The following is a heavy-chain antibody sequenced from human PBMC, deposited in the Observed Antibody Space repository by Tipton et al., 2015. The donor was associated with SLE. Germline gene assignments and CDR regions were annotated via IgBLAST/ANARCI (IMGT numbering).Heavy chain of an antibody. CDR1: GFTFSSYE. CDR2: ISNSGYTI. D-gene: IGHD6-13*01. J-gene: IGHJ4*02. V-gene: IGHV3-48*03. CDR3: ASDAGYNSKWHMYYFDY. Sequence: SLRLSCAASGFTFSSYEMSWVRQAPGKGLEWVSYISNSGYTIYYADSVKGRFTISRDNAKNSLYLQMNSLRADDTAVYYCASDAGYNSKWHMYYFDYWGQGTLVTVSS.